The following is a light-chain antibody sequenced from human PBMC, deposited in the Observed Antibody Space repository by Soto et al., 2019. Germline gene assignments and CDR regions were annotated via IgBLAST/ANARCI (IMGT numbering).Light chain of an antibody. CDR2: GAS. CDR1: QSVSSSY. J-gene: IGKJ1*01. CDR3: QQYGSSPTT. V-gene: IGKV3-20*01. Sequence: EIVLTQSPGTLSLSPGERATLSCRASQSVSSSYLAWYQQKPGQAPRLLIYGASSRATGIPDRFSGSGSGAAFPLTISSLEPEDFAVYYCQQYGSSPTTFGQGTKVEIK.